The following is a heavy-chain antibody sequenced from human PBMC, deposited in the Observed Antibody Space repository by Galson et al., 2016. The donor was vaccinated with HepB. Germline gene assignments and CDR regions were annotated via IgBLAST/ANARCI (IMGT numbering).Heavy chain of an antibody. Sequence: SLRLSCAASGFSFINAPMTWFRQGPGKGLEWVSTINTVAEATHSADSVKGRFTISRDNSKITLDLQMSNLRAEDTALYYCAKDPAFTDAFDIWGPGTMVTVSS. CDR3: AKDPAFTDAFDI. CDR1: GFSFINAP. CDR2: INTVAEAT. J-gene: IGHJ3*02. V-gene: IGHV3-23*01.